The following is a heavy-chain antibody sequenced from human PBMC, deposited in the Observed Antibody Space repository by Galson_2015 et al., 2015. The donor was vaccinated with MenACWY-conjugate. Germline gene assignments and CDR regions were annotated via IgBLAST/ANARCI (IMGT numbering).Heavy chain of an antibody. CDR3: ATPLWVGELSGGRPFDY. CDR2: FDPDYSNI. J-gene: IGHJ4*02. Sequence: AVKASCKVSGYTLTDISIHWGRQAPGKGLEWMGGFDPDYSNIKYAQKFQGRVTMTEDTSTDTAYMELSSLRSEDTAVYYCATPLWVGELSGGRPFDYWGRGTLVAVSS. V-gene: IGHV1-24*01. CDR1: GYTLTDIS. D-gene: IGHD3-10*01.